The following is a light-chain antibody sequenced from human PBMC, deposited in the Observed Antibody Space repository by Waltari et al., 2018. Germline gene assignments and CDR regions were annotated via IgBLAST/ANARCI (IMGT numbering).Light chain of an antibody. CDR2: AAS. V-gene: IGKV1-39*01. J-gene: IGKJ4*01. CDR1: QSISTY. Sequence: TQSPSSLSASVGDRVTITCRASQSISTYLNWYQQKPGQAPKVLIYAASSFQSGVPSRFSGSGSGTDFTLTISSLQPEDFATYYCQQTYSFLPLTFGGGTKVEVK. CDR3: QQTYSFLPLT.